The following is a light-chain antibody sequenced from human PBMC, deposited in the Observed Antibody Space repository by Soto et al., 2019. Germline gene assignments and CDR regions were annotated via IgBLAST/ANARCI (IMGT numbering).Light chain of an antibody. CDR1: QSVSIY. V-gene: IGKV3-11*01. CDR3: QQRINWPLT. J-gene: IGKJ4*01. CDR2: DGS. Sequence: EIVLTQSPATLSLSPGERATLSCRASQSVSIYLAWYQQKPGQAPRLLIYDGSKRATGIPARFSGSGPGTDFTLTISSLEPDDFVVYYCQQRINWPLTFGGGTKVEIK.